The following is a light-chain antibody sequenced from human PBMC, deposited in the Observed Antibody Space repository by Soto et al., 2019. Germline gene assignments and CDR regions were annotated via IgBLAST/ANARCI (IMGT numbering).Light chain of an antibody. CDR2: KVS. J-gene: IGLJ1*01. Sequence: DGGGCIIEKKYQQYTGRVPKHLIYKVSDRPSGVSNRFSCSKSGNTASLTISGLQAEDEADYFCTSPAPGSLYVFGSGTKVIVL. CDR1: DGGGCII. CDR3: TSPAPGSLYV. V-gene: IGLV2-14*01.